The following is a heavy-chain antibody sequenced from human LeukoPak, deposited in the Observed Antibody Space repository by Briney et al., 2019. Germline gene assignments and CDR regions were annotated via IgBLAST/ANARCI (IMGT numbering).Heavy chain of an antibody. CDR2: IGGSGDST. D-gene: IGHD2/OR15-2a*01. CDR3: AARPPIIVGCPFDY. CDR1: GLTFSRCA. V-gene: IGHV3-23*01. Sequence: GGSLRLSCAASGLTFSRCAMGWVRLAPGKGLEWVSTIGGSGDSTYYAGSVKGRFTISRDHSKNTLYLQMNSLRAEDTAVYYCAARPPIIVGCPFDYWGQGILVTVSS. J-gene: IGHJ4*02.